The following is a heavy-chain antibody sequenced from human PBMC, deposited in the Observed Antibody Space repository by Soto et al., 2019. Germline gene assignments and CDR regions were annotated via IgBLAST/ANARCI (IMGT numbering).Heavy chain of an antibody. Sequence: EVQLVESGGGLVQPGGSLRLSCAASGFTFSSYWMHWVRQAPGKGLVWVSRINSDGSSTSYADSVKGRFTISRDNAKNTVYLKKNSLRAEDTAVYYWARERKLPTNKDWGWFAPGGQGTLVTVSS. CDR2: INSDGSST. CDR3: ARERKLPTNKDWGWFAP. V-gene: IGHV3-74*01. CDR1: GFTFSSYW. D-gene: IGHD1-7*01. J-gene: IGHJ5*02.